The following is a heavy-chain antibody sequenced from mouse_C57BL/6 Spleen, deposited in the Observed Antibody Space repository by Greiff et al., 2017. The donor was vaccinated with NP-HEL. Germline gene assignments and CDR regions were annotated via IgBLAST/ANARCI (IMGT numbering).Heavy chain of an antibody. CDR2: INPNNGGT. CDR3: ARGRPRYFDY. V-gene: IGHV1-22*01. J-gene: IGHJ2*01. Sequence: EVQLQQSGPELVKPGASVKMSCKASGYTFTDYYMHWVKQSHGKSLEWIGYINPNNGGTSYNQKFKGKATLTVNTSSSTAYMELRSLTSEESAVYYCARGRPRYFDYWGQGTTLTVSS. CDR1: GYTFTDYY.